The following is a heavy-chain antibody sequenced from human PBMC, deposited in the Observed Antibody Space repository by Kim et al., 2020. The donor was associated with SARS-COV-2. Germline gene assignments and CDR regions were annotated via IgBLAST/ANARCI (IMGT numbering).Heavy chain of an antibody. D-gene: IGHD6-19*01. V-gene: IGHV3-21*01. CDR3: ARDEYGSGWYDGDVFDI. J-gene: IGHJ3*02. Sequence: SMKGRFTISRENAKSSLYLERNSLRAEDTAVYYCARDEYGSGWYDGDVFDIWGQGTMVTVSS.